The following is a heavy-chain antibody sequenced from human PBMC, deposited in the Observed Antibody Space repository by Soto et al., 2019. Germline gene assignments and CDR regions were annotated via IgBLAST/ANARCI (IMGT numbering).Heavy chain of an antibody. CDR1: GGSISSYY. D-gene: IGHD4-17*01. Sequence: SETLSLTCTVSGGSISSYYWSWIRQPPGKGLEWIGYIYYSGSTNYNPSLKSRVTISVDTSKNQFSLKLSSVTAADTAVYYCAREDFSDYGMHFDYWGQGTLVTVSS. V-gene: IGHV4-59*01. CDR3: AREDFSDYGMHFDY. CDR2: IYYSGST. J-gene: IGHJ4*02.